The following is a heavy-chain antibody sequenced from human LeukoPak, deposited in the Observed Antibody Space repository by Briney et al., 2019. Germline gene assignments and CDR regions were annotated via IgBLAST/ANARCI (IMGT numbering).Heavy chain of an antibody. CDR3: ARDLVQDDFWSGYYWEYYGMDV. CDR2: ISAYNGNT. CDR1: GYTFTSYG. V-gene: IGHV1-18*01. Sequence: ASVKVSCKASGYTFTSYGISWVRQAPGQGLEGMGWISAYNGNTNYAQKLQGRVTMTTDTSTSTAYMELRSLRSDDTAVYYCARDLVQDDFWSGYYWEYYGMDVWGQGTTVTVSS. J-gene: IGHJ6*02. D-gene: IGHD3-3*01.